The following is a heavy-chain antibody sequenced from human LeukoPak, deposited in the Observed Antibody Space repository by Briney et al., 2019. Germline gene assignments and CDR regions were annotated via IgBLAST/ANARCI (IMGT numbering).Heavy chain of an antibody. D-gene: IGHD3-10*01. CDR1: GYTFTDYY. CDR2: IIPIFGTA. Sequence: ASVKVSCKTSGYTFTDYYMHWVRQAPGQGLEWMGGIIPIFGTANYAQKFQGRVTITTDESTSTAYMELSSLRSEDTAVYYCARDQGYYPYWGQGTLVTVSS. J-gene: IGHJ4*02. V-gene: IGHV1-69*05. CDR3: ARDQGYYPY.